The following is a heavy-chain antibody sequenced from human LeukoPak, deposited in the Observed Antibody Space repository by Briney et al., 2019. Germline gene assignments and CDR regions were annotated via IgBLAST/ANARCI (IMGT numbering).Heavy chain of an antibody. CDR1: GFTFSSYS. CDR2: ISSSSSTI. V-gene: IGHV3-48*01. J-gene: IGHJ5*02. CDR3: ARDSVSSGWTNWFDP. D-gene: IGHD6-19*01. Sequence: GGSLRLSCAASGFTFSSYSMNWVRQAPGKGLEWVSYISSSSSTIYYADSVKGRFTISRDNAKNSPYLQMNSLRAEDTAVYYCARDSVSSGWTNWFDPWGQGTLVTVSS.